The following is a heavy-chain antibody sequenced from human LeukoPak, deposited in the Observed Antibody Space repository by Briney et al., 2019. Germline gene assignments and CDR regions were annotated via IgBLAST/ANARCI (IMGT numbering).Heavy chain of an antibody. Sequence: PRGSLRLSCTASGFTLSAYAMTWVRQAPGKGLQWVSAVGLRGSGPYYADSVKGRFILSTDTSNNTMFLQMDNLRAEDTALYFCAKRHSDHWFFDLWGRGTLVTVSS. J-gene: IGHJ2*01. CDR3: AKRHSDHWFFDL. CDR1: GFTLSAYA. CDR2: VGLRGSGP. V-gene: IGHV3-23*01. D-gene: IGHD2-15*01.